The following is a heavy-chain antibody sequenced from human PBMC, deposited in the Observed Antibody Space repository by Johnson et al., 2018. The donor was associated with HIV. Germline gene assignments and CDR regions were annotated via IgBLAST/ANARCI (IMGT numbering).Heavy chain of an antibody. CDR2: ISWNSGSI. D-gene: IGHD2-15*01. CDR3: ARGRVKFARVVVAARPAFDI. Sequence: VQLVESGGGLVQPGRSLRLSCAASGFTFDDFAMHWVRQAPGKGLEWVSGISWNSGSIGYADSVKGRFTISRDNAKNSLYLQMNSLRAEDTAVYYCARGRVKFARVVVAARPAFDIWGQGTMVTVSS. CDR1: GFTFDDFA. V-gene: IGHV3-9*01. J-gene: IGHJ3*02.